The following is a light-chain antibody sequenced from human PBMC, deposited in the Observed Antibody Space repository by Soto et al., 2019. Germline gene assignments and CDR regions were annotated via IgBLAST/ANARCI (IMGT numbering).Light chain of an antibody. CDR2: DAS. J-gene: IGKJ1*01. V-gene: IGKV1-5*01. CDR1: QSISSW. Sequence: EIQMTQSPSTLSASVGDRVTITCRASQSISSWLAWYQQKPGKAPKLLIYDASSLESGVPSRFSGSGSGTEFTLTISSLDPDDFATYYCQQYDTYWSFGQGTKVDI. CDR3: QQYDTYWS.